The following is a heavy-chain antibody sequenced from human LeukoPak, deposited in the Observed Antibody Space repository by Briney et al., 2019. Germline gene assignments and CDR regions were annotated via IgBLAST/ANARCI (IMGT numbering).Heavy chain of an antibody. Sequence: SETLSLTCAVSGGSISNYYWSWIRQPPGKGLEWIAFIYYNGITNYNPSLRSRVTISVETSKNQFSLKVSSVTAADTAVYYCARAPGVMTAFGYWGQGALVTVSS. J-gene: IGHJ4*02. D-gene: IGHD2-21*02. CDR1: GGSISNYY. V-gene: IGHV4-59*01. CDR3: ARAPGVMTAFGY. CDR2: IYYNGIT.